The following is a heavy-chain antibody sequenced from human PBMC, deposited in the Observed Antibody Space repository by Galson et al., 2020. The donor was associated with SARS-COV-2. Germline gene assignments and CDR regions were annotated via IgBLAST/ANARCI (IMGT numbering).Heavy chain of an antibody. V-gene: IGHV3-21*01. CDR3: ARHHNCSGAVCFGYWLAP. CDR1: GFTFSTYT. CDR2: ISGSSAYT. D-gene: IGHD2-15*01. Sequence: GGSLRLSCNASGFTFSTYTMYWVRQAPGKGLEWVSSISGSSAYTYYGDSVSGRFTISRDNAKNSLYLEMNSLRAEDTAVYYCARHHNCSGAVCFGYWLAPWCQGTLVTVSS. J-gene: IGHJ5*02.